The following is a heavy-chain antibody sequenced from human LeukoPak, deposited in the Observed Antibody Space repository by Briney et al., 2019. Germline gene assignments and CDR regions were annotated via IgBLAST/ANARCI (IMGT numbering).Heavy chain of an antibody. J-gene: IGHJ4*02. Sequence: SETLSLTCAVSGGSISSGGYSWSWIRQPPGKGLEWVGYIYHSGSTYYNPSLKSRVTISVDTSKNQFSLKLSSVTAADTAVYYCARGGYSYGPFVNTPPDYWGQGTLVTVSS. CDR3: ARGGYSYGPFVNTPPDY. CDR2: IYHSGST. D-gene: IGHD5-18*01. V-gene: IGHV4-30-2*01. CDR1: GGSISSGGYS.